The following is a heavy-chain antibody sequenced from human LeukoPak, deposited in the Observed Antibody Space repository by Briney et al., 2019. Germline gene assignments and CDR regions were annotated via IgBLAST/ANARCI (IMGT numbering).Heavy chain of an antibody. J-gene: IGHJ4*02. Sequence: SETLSLTCTVSGGSISSGGYYWSWIRQHPGKGLEWIGYIYYSGSTYYNPSLKSRVTISVDTSKNQFSLKLSSVTAADTAVYYCARIHYYYDSSGPFDYWGQGTLVTVSS. D-gene: IGHD3-22*01. CDR3: ARIHYYYDSSGPFDY. V-gene: IGHV4-31*03. CDR1: GGSISSGGYY. CDR2: IYYSGST.